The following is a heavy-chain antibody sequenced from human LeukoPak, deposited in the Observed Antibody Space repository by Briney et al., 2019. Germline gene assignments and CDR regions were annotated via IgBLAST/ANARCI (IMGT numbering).Heavy chain of an antibody. CDR3: AIDGAVVVPATDAFDI. CDR2: IYSGGST. Sequence: PGGSLRLSCAASGFTVSSNYMSWVRQAPGKGLEWVSVIYSGGSTYYADSVKGRFTISRDNSKNTLYLQMNSLRAEDTAVYYCAIDGAVVVPATDAFDIWGQGTMVTVSS. CDR1: GFTVSSNY. D-gene: IGHD2-2*01. V-gene: IGHV3-66*01. J-gene: IGHJ3*02.